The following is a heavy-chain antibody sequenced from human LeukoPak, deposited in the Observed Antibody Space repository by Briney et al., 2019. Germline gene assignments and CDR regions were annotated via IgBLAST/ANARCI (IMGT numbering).Heavy chain of an antibody. CDR3: ARGRGYYDSSGYYFYAPVDY. CDR2: INHSGST. J-gene: IGHJ4*02. D-gene: IGHD3-22*01. V-gene: IGHV4-34*01. Sequence: SETLSLTCAVYGGSFSGYYWSWIRQPPGKGLEWIGEINHSGSTNYNPSLKSRVTISVDTSKNQFSLKLSSVTAADTAVYYCARGRGYYDSSGYYFYAPVDYWGQGTLVTVSS. CDR1: GGSFSGYY.